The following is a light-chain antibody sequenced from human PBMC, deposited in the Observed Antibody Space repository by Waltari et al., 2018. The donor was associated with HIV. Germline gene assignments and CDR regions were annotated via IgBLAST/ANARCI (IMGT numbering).Light chain of an antibody. CDR2: DVS. CDR3: SSYTSSSTYV. J-gene: IGLJ1*01. V-gene: IGLV2-14*03. Sequence: QSALTQPASVSGSPGQSITISCTGTSSDVGGYRYVSWYQQHPGKAPKLMIYDVSNLPSGVSNRFSGSKSCNTASLTISGLQAEDEADYYCSSYTSSSTYVFGTGTKVTVL. CDR1: SSDVGGYRY.